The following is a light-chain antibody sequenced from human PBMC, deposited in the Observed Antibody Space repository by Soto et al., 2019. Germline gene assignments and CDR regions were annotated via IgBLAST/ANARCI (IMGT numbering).Light chain of an antibody. CDR3: QQYVTSPALT. CDR1: QSVNSSY. V-gene: IGKV3-20*01. Sequence: EIVLTQSPGTLSLSPGERATLSCRASQSVNSSYLAWYQQKPGQAPRLLIYGASSRATGIPDRFSGSGSGTDFTLTISRLEPEDFAVYFCQQYVTSPALTFGGGTKVKIK. J-gene: IGKJ4*01. CDR2: GAS.